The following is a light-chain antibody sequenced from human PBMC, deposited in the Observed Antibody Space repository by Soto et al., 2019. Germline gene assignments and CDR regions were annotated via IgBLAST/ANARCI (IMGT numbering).Light chain of an antibody. Sequence: QPVLTQPPSASGTPGQRVTISCSGSSSNIGSNYVSWYQQLPGTAPKLLIYKNNQRPSGVPDRFSGSKSGTSASLAISGLRSEDEADYYCAAWDDSLSAHVVFGGGTKVTVL. J-gene: IGLJ2*01. CDR3: AAWDDSLSAHVV. CDR1: SSNIGSNY. CDR2: KNN. V-gene: IGLV1-47*01.